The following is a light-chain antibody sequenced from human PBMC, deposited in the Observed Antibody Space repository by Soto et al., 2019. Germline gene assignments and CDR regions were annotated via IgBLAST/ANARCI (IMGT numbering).Light chain of an antibody. J-gene: IGKJ1*01. CDR3: QQYNNWPPWT. CDR1: PSVSSY. Sequence: EIVLTPSPATLSLSPCERATLSASASPSVSSYLAWYQQKPGQAPRLLIYDASNRATGIPARFSSSGSGTEFTLTISSLQSEDFAVYYCQQYNNWPPWTFGQGTKVDI. CDR2: DAS. V-gene: IGKV3-11*01.